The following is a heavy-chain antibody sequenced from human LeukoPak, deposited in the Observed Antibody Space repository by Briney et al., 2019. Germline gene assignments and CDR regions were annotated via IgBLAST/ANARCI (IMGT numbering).Heavy chain of an antibody. CDR2: IGAGGGRT. V-gene: IGHV3-23*01. J-gene: IGHJ6*03. D-gene: IGHD1-14*01. Sequence: PGGSLRLSCAASGFTFPSYAMNWARQAPGKGLEWVSGIGAGGGRTKIADSVKGRFTISRDNSKNTLFLQMDSLRPDDTAIYYCARADGDHLFYYYMDVWGKGTTVTVSS. CDR1: GFTFPSYA. CDR3: ARADGDHLFYYYMDV.